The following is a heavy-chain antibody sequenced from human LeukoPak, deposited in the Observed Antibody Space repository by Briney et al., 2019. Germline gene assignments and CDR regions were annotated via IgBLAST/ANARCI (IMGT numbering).Heavy chain of an antibody. V-gene: IGHV3-9*01. D-gene: IGHD6-13*01. CDR3: AKDIGVVAAAGFDY. Sequence: GGSLRLSCAASGFTFDDYAMHWVRQAPGKGLEWVSGISWNSGSIGYADSVKGRFTISRDNAKNSLYLQMNSLRAEDTALYYCAKDIGVVAAAGFDYWGQGTLVTVSS. CDR2: ISWNSGSI. CDR1: GFTFDDYA. J-gene: IGHJ4*02.